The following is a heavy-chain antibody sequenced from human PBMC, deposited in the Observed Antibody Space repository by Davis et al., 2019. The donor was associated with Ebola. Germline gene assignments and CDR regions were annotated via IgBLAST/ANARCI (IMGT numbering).Heavy chain of an antibody. CDR2: ISGSGGTT. V-gene: IGHV3-23*01. D-gene: IGHD3-22*01. CDR3: VKGGGYFDTSGYPFDY. J-gene: IGHJ4*02. Sequence: GESLKISCAASGFIFNDYAMSWVRQAPGKGLEWVSSISGSGGTTYYADSVEGRFTISRDNSRQTVFLQMNSLRAEDTALYYCVKGGGYFDTSGYPFDYWGQGNLVTVSS. CDR1: GFIFNDYA.